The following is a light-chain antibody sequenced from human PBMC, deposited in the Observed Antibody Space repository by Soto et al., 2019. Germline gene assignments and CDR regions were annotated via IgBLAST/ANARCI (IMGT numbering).Light chain of an antibody. V-gene: IGLV2-14*01. CDR1: SSDVGGYNY. J-gene: IGLJ2*01. CDR3: SSYTSSPHVV. CDR2: DVS. Sequence: QSALTQPASVSGSPGQSITISCTGTSSDVGGYNYVSWYQQHPGKAPKLMIYDVSNRPSGVSNRFSGSKSGNTASLTISGLQAEDEADYCCSSYTSSPHVVFGGGTKLTVL.